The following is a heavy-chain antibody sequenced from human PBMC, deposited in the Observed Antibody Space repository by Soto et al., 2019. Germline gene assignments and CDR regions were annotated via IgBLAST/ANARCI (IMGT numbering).Heavy chain of an antibody. V-gene: IGHV1-18*01. CDR2: ISAYNGNT. CDR3: ARGKIMGDFWSGYSSPFDY. Sequence: QVPLVQSGAEVKKPGASVKVSCKASGYTFTRYGISWVRQAPGQGLEWMGWISAYNGNTNYAQKLQGRVTMTTDTSTDTAYMELRSLRSDDTAVYYCARGKIMGDFWSGYSSPFDYWGQGTLVTVSS. J-gene: IGHJ4*02. CDR1: GYTFTRYG. D-gene: IGHD3-3*01.